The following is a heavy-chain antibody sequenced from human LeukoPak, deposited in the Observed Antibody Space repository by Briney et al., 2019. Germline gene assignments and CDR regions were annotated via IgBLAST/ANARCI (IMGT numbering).Heavy chain of an antibody. J-gene: IGHJ3*02. CDR2: IYYSGST. CDR3: ARVHYDYVWGSYRQAGMFAFDI. Sequence: PSETLSLTCTVSGGSISSSSYYWSWIRQPPGKGLEWIGYIYYSGSTNYNPSLKSRVTISVDTSKNQFSLKLSSVTAADTAVYYCARVHYDYVWGSYRQAGMFAFDIWGQGTMVTVSS. CDR1: GGSISSSSYY. V-gene: IGHV4-61*05. D-gene: IGHD3-16*02.